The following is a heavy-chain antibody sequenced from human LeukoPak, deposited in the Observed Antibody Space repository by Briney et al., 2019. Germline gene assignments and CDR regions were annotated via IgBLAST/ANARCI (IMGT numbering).Heavy chain of an antibody. Sequence: SETLSLTCTVSGGSISSSNYYWGWIRQPPGKGLEWIGSIYYSGSTYYNPSLKSRVTISVDTSMNQFSLKLSSVTAADTAVYYCASPTGYSSGWFLFDYWGQGTLVTVSS. CDR1: GGSISSSNYY. CDR3: ASPTGYSSGWFLFDY. D-gene: IGHD6-19*01. V-gene: IGHV4-39*01. CDR2: IYYSGST. J-gene: IGHJ4*02.